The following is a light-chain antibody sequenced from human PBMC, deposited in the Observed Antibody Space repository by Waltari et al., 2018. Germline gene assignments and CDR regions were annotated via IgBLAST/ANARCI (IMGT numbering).Light chain of an antibody. V-gene: IGKV1-12*01. Sequence: DIQMTQSPSSVSASIGDRVTITCRASQDIRTSLAWYQQKPGKAPKLLIFVASSLQSGVPPRVSGSGSGTDFTLTINSLQPEDFASYYCQQANSFPLTFGQGTRLEIK. CDR2: VAS. CDR1: QDIRTS. CDR3: QQANSFPLT. J-gene: IGKJ5*01.